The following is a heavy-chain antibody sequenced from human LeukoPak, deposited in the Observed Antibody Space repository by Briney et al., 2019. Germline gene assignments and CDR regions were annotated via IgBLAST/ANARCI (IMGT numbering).Heavy chain of an antibody. Sequence: PSETLSLTCAVYGGSFIGFHWNWIRQPPGKGLEWIGSIYHSGSTYYNPSLKSRVTISVDTSKNQFSLKLSSVTAADTAVYYCARGSMIVVVTEFDYWGQGTLVTVSS. J-gene: IGHJ4*02. V-gene: IGHV4-34*01. CDR3: ARGSMIVVVTEFDY. CDR1: GGSFIGFH. CDR2: IYHSGST. D-gene: IGHD3-22*01.